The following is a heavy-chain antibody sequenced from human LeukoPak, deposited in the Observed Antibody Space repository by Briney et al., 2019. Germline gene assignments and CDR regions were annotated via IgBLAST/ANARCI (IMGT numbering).Heavy chain of an antibody. CDR3: ARSKYSTSWQYYFDY. Sequence: GESLKISCKGSGYSFPSYWIGWVRQMPGKGLEWMGIIYPGDSDTRYSPSFKGQVTMSVDKSISTAYLQWSSLKASDTAMYYCARSKYSTSWQYYFDYWGQETLVTVSS. CDR1: GYSFPSYW. J-gene: IGHJ4*02. V-gene: IGHV5-51*01. CDR2: IYPGDSDT. D-gene: IGHD6-13*01.